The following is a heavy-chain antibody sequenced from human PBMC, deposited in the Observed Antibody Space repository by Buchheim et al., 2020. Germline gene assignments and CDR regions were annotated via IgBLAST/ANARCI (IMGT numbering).Heavy chain of an antibody. CDR3: ARGTTVTTPYYYGMDV. CDR1: GFTFSSYG. J-gene: IGHJ6*02. Sequence: VQLLESGGGLVQPGRSLRLSCAASGFTFSSYGMHWVRQAPGKGLEWVAVISYDGSNKYYADSVKGRFTISRDNSKNTLYLQMNSLRAEDTAVYYCARGTTVTTPYYYGMDVWGQGTT. V-gene: IGHV3-30*03. CDR2: ISYDGSNK. D-gene: IGHD4-11*01.